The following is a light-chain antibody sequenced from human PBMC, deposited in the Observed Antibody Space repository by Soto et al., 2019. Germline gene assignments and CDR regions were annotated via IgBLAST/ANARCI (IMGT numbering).Light chain of an antibody. CDR1: QSVSSY. CDR2: AAS. J-gene: IGKJ1*01. V-gene: IGKV3-20*01. Sequence: MVLSQSPATLSVSPGERTTRSGRASQSVSSYLAWYQQKPGKAPRLLMYAASNRATGIPDRFSGSGSGTDFTLTISRLEPEDFAVYYCHQYGSSPGTFGQGTKVDIK. CDR3: HQYGSSPGT.